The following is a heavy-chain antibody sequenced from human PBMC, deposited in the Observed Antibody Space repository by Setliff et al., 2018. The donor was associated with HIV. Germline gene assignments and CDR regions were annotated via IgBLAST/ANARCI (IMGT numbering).Heavy chain of an antibody. V-gene: IGHV5-51*01. CDR2: IYPGDSDT. CDR1: GYTFTNYW. J-gene: IGHJ5*01. Sequence: GESLKISGRGSGYTFTNYWIGWVRQMPGRGLEWMGIIYPGDSDTRYSPSFEAQVTMSADKSINTAYLQWNSLKASDTAMYYCARQPTDTSGYKNWFDSWGQGTRVTVPQ. D-gene: IGHD3-3*01. CDR3: ARQPTDTSGYKNWFDS.